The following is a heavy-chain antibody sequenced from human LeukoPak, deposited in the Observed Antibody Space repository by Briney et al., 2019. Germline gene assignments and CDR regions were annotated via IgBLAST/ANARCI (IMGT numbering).Heavy chain of an antibody. D-gene: IGHD2-2*01. CDR3: ARHQSTYPFDY. CDR2: IYYSGST. CDR1: GGPISSSSYY. J-gene: IGHJ4*02. V-gene: IGHV4-39*01. Sequence: PSETLSLTCTVSGGPISSSSYYWGWIRQPPGKGLEWVGSIYYSGSTYYNPSLKSRVTISADTSKNQFSLKLSSVTAADTADYYCARHQSTYPFDYWGRGTLVTVSS.